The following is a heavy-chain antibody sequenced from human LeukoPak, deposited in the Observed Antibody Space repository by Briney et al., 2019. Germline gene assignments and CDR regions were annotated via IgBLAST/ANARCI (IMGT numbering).Heavy chain of an antibody. CDR3: AREGPGYSFYYFDY. CDR1: GGSISSYY. D-gene: IGHD5-18*01. CDR2: IYYSGST. V-gene: IGHV4-59*01. J-gene: IGHJ4*02. Sequence: SETLSLTCTVSGGSISSYYWSWIRQPPGEGLEWIGYIYYSGSTNYNPSLKSRVTISVDTSKNQFSLKLSSVTAADTAVYYCAREGPGYSFYYFDYWGQGTLVTVSS.